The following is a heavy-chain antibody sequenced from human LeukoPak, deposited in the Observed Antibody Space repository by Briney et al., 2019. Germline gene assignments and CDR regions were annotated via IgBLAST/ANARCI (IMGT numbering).Heavy chain of an antibody. CDR1: GFTFSSYW. J-gene: IGHJ4*02. CDR3: AREYYYDSSGYPGY. Sequence: GGSLRLSCAASGFTFSSYWMSWVRQAPGKGLEWVANIKQDGSEKYYVDSVKGRFTISRDNAKNSLYLQMNSLRAEDTAVYYCAREYYYDSSGYPGYWGQGTLVTVSS. V-gene: IGHV3-7*01. CDR2: IKQDGSEK. D-gene: IGHD3-22*01.